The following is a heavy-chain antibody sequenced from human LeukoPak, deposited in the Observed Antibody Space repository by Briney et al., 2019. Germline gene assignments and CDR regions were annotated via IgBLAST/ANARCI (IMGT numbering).Heavy chain of an antibody. CDR1: GFTFSSYA. J-gene: IGHJ4*03. V-gene: IGHV3-64*01. CDR3: ARGQGPAMVSGFGFDY. Sequence: GGSLRLSCAASGFTFSSYALHWVRQAPGKGLEYVSAININGGSTYYANSAKGRFTISRENSKNTLYLQMGSLRAEDMAVYYCARGQGPAMVSGFGFDYWGQGALVTVSS. D-gene: IGHD5-18*01. CDR2: ININGGST.